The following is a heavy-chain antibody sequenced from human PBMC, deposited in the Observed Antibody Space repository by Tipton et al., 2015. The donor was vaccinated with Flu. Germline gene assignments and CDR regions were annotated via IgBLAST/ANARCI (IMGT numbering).Heavy chain of an antibody. D-gene: IGHD1/OR15-1a*01. CDR3: ARVNRGFFDY. Sequence: TLSLTCTVSGDSINNYYWSWIRQPPGKGLEWLGYIYYTGSTNYSPSLKSRVTISLDTSENQLSLKLNSMTAVDTAVYYCARVNRGFFDYWGQGTLVTVSS. J-gene: IGHJ4*02. CDR2: IYYTGST. V-gene: IGHV4-59*01. CDR1: GDSINNYY.